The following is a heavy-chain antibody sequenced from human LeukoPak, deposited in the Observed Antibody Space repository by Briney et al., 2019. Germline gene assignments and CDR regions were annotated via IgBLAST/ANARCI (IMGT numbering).Heavy chain of an antibody. Sequence: WETLSLTCTVSGGSISSSSYYWGWIRQPPGKGLEWIGSIYYSGSTYYNPSLKSRVTISVDTSKNQFSLKLSSVTAADTAVYYCARIDYYHFDYWGQGTLVTVSS. V-gene: IGHV4-39*07. D-gene: IGHD3-22*01. CDR1: GGSISSSSYY. CDR2: IYYSGST. CDR3: ARIDYYHFDY. J-gene: IGHJ4*02.